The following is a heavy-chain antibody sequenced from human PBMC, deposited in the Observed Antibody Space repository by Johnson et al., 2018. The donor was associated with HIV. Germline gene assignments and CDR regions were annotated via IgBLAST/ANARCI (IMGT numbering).Heavy chain of an antibody. D-gene: IGHD4-17*01. Sequence: QMQLVESGGGLVQPGRSLRLSCAASGFTFNDYAMHWVRQVPGKGLEWVAFIRYDGSNKYYADSVKGRFTVSRDNAKRSLYLQLSNLRAEDTALYYCATLTVRSRAFDLWGQGTLVTVSS. CDR2: IRYDGSNK. CDR3: ATLTVRSRAFDL. CDR1: GFTFNDYA. J-gene: IGHJ3*01. V-gene: IGHV3-33*03.